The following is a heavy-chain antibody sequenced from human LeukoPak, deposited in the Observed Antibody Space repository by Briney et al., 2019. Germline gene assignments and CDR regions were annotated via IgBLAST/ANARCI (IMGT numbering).Heavy chain of an antibody. D-gene: IGHD4-11*01. V-gene: IGHV3-9*03. Sequence: GGSLRLSCSASGFTFDNYAMHWVRQAPMKGLEGVASINWRRDEILYADSVKCRLTISRHNAKHVLHLQKNSQHTEHVGLYYCARRSNWDHHFDLWGGGTVVSVSS. J-gene: IGHJ4*02. CDR1: GFTFDNYA. CDR3: ARRSNWDHHFDL. CDR2: INWRRDEI.